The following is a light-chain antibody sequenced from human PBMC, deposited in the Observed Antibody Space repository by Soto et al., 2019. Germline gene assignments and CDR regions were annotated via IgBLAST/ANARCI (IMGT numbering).Light chain of an antibody. CDR3: RQYGTSLGFP. CDR2: GVS. J-gene: IGKJ4*01. CDR1: QSVSSNL. Sequence: EIGWTQSPGTLSLSPGERATLSCRASQSVSSNLLAWYQEKPGQAPRLLIYGVSKRATGIPDRFSGSGSGTDFTLTISRLEAEDFAVYYCRQYGTSLGFPVGGGTKVDIK. V-gene: IGKV3-20*01.